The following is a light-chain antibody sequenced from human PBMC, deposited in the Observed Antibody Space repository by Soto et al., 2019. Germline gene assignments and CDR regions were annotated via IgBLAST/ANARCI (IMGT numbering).Light chain of an antibody. CDR3: AAWDDSLSGGV. CDR2: GNN. V-gene: IGLV1-47*02. J-gene: IGLJ3*02. Sequence: QAVVTQPPSSSGAPGQRVTISCSGSSSNIGSNSVYWYQQLPGTAPKLLIYGNNQRPSGVPDRFSGSKSGTSASLAISGLRSEDEADYYCAAWDDSLSGGVFGGGTKLTVL. CDR1: SSNIGSNS.